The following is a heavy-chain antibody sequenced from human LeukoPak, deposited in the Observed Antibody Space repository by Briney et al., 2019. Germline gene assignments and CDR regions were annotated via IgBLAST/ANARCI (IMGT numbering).Heavy chain of an antibody. Sequence: ASVKVSCKASGYTFTSYGISWVRQAPGQGLEWMGWISAYNGNTNYAQKLQGRVTMTTDTSTSTAYMELRSLRSDDTAVYYCARDVHGAGTYYWYFDLWGRGTLVTVSS. CDR3: ARDVHGAGTYYWYFDL. CDR1: GYTFTSYG. CDR2: ISAYNGNT. V-gene: IGHV1-18*01. J-gene: IGHJ2*01. D-gene: IGHD6-19*01.